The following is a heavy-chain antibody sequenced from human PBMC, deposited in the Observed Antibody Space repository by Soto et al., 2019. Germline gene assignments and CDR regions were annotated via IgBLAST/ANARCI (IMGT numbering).Heavy chain of an antibody. CDR3: ARGGLARNYYYYGMDV. CDR2: INHSGST. V-gene: IGHV4-34*01. Sequence: SETLSLTCGVYVGSFSGYYWSGSRQPPGKGLEWIGEINHSGSTNYNPSLKSRVTISVDTSKNQFSLKLSSVTAADTAVYYCARGGLARNYYYYGMDVWGQGTTVTVSS. CDR1: VGSFSGYY. D-gene: IGHD6-6*01. J-gene: IGHJ6*02.